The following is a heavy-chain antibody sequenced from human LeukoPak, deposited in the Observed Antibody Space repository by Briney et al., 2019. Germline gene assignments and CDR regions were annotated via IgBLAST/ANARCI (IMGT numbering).Heavy chain of an antibody. D-gene: IGHD6-13*01. CDR2: ISYDGSNK. Sequence: PGGSLRLSCAASGFTFSSYAMHWVRQAPGKGLEWLAVISYDGSNKYYADSVKGRFTISRDNSKNTLYLQMNSLRAEDTAVYYCARLRIAARGAFDIWGQGTMVTVSS. J-gene: IGHJ3*02. V-gene: IGHV3-30-3*01. CDR1: GFTFSSYA. CDR3: ARLRIAARGAFDI.